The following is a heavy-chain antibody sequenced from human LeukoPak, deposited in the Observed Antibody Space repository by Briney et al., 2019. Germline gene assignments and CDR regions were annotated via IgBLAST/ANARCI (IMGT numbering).Heavy chain of an antibody. CDR3: ARDFADFGFYYYYLDV. CDR2: IKQDASQK. CDR1: GFSFSNHW. Sequence: GGSLRLSCVASGFSFSNHWMTWVRQAPGKGLEWVANIKQDASQKYYVDSAEGRFIVSRDNAKNSLYLQMDSLRPDDTAVYYCARDFADFGFYYYYLDVWGKGTTVTVSS. J-gene: IGHJ6*03. V-gene: IGHV3-7*01. D-gene: IGHD3-3*01.